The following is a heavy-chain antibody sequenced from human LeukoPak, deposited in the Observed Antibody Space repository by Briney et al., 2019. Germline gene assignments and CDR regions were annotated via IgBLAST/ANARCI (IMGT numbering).Heavy chain of an antibody. CDR1: GGTFSSYA. CDR2: IIPILGIA. CDR3: ARDPAGAGNPLFDY. Sequence: SVKVSCKASGGTFSSYAISWVRRAPGQGLEWMGRIIPILGIANYAQKFQGRVTITADKSTSTAYMELSSLRSEDTAVYYCARDPAGAGNPLFDYWGQGTLVTVSS. D-gene: IGHD4-23*01. V-gene: IGHV1-69*04. J-gene: IGHJ4*02.